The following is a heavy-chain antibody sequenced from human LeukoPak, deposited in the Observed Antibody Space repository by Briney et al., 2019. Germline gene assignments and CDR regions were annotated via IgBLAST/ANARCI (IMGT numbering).Heavy chain of an antibody. D-gene: IGHD5-18*01. CDR2: IYYSGST. V-gene: IGHV4-59*01. J-gene: IGHJ6*03. CDR1: GGSISSYY. Sequence: SETLSPTCTVSGGSISSYYWSWIRQPPGKGLEWIGYIYYSGSTNYKSSLKSRVTISVDTSKNQFSLKLSSVTAADTAVYYCARTTEGGYSYGYFYYYYMDVWGKGTTVTISS. CDR3: ARTTEGGYSYGYFYYYYMDV.